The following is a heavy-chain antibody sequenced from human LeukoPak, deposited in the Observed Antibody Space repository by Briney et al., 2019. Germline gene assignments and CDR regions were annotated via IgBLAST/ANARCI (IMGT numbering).Heavy chain of an antibody. CDR1: GFTFDDYA. V-gene: IGHV3-9*01. CDR2: ISWNSGSI. CDR3: VRDRGYSTYDY. Sequence: PGRSLRLSCAASGFTFDDYAMHWVRQAPGKGLEWVSGISWNSGSIGYADSVKGRFTISRDNARNSLYLQMNSLRAEDTAVYYCVRDRGYSTYDYWGQGTLASVSS. J-gene: IGHJ4*02. D-gene: IGHD2-15*01.